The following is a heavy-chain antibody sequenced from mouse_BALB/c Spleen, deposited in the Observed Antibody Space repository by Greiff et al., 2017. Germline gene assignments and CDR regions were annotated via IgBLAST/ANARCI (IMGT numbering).Heavy chain of an antibody. Sequence: EVKVVESGGGLVQPGGSLRLSCATSGFTFSDFYMEWVRQPPGKRLEWIAASRNKANDYTTEYSASVKGRFIVSSDTSQSILYLQMNALRAEDTAIYYCARDAHDGYLAYWGQGTLVTVSA. CDR1: GFTFSDFY. CDR2: SRNKANDYTT. J-gene: IGHJ3*01. CDR3: ARDAHDGYLAY. D-gene: IGHD2-3*01. V-gene: IGHV7-1*02.